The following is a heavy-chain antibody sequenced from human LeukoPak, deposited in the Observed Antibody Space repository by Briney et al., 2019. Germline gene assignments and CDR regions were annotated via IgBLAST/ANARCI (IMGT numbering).Heavy chain of an antibody. Sequence: ASVKVSCKASGYTFTNNYLHWVRQAPGQGLEWMGMIYPRGGSTSYAQNFQGRVTVTRDTSTTTVHMELRGLRSEDTAVYYCARDQEGFDYWGQGTVVTVSS. CDR1: GYTFTNNY. J-gene: IGHJ4*02. CDR3: ARDQEGFDY. CDR2: IYPRGGST. V-gene: IGHV1-46*01.